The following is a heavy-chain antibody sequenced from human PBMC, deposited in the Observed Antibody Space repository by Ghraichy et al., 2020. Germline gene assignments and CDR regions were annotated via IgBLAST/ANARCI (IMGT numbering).Heavy chain of an antibody. CDR2: IYHSGST. D-gene: IGHD6-19*01. J-gene: IGHJ4*02. CDR1: GGSISSTNW. Sequence: SETLSLTCAVSGGSISSTNWWSWVRQSPGKGLEWIWEIYHSGSTNYNPSLESRVTISVDKSKNQFSLKVNSVTAADAAVYYCARGVISSGHLDYWGQGTLVTVSS. V-gene: IGHV4-4*02. CDR3: ARGVISSGHLDY.